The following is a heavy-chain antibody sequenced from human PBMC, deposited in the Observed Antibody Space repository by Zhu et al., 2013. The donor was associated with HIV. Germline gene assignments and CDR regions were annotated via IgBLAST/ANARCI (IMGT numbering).Heavy chain of an antibody. CDR2: INAGNGNT. V-gene: IGHV1-3*01. CDR1: GYTFTSYA. Sequence: QVQLVQSGAEVKKPGASVKVSCKASGYTFTSYAMHWVRQAPGQRLEWMGWINAGNGNTKYSQKFQGRVTITRDTSASTAYMELSSLRSEDTAVYYCARDGVPGGYYDSSGYYYWGQGTLVTVSS. CDR3: ARDGVPGGYYDSSGYYY. D-gene: IGHD3-22*01. J-gene: IGHJ4*02.